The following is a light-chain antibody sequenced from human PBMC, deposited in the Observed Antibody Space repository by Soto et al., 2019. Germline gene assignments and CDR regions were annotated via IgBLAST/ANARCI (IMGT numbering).Light chain of an antibody. CDR2: EVS. Sequence: VLMTQPPLSLSVAPGQPASISCKSSQSLLHITGETFLFWYLQKPGQSPQLLIYEVSTRVSGVPDRFSGSGSGTDFTLEISRVETDDVGIYYCMQSTQLLPTFGQGTRLEIK. J-gene: IGKJ5*01. CDR3: MQSTQLLPT. CDR1: QSLLHITGETF. V-gene: IGKV2D-29*02.